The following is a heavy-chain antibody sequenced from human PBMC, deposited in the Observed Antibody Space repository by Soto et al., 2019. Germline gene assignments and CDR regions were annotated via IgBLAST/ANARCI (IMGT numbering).Heavy chain of an antibody. Sequence: SETLSLTCDVSGVTGHYWGWIRQPPGEGLEWLGCFHCSGSTYYRPSLKSRLAISVDMSKNQVSLSLASVTAADTAIYYCTNSGGLSRADSWGRGILVTVSS. CDR3: TNSGGLSRADS. D-gene: IGHD1-26*01. J-gene: IGHJ5*01. CDR2: FHCSGST. CDR1: GVTGHY. V-gene: IGHV4-38-2*01.